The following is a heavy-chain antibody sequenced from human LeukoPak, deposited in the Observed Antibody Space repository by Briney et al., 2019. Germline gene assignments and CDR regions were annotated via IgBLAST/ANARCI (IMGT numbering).Heavy chain of an antibody. CDR3: AKPAKTDYADY. CDR1: GFTFSSYG. D-gene: IGHD1-14*01. Sequence: GGSLRLSWAASGFTFSSYGMSWFRQAPGKGLGWVSAISGSGGRTYYADSVKGRFTISRDNSKNTLYLQMNSLRAEDTAVYYCAKPAKTDYADYWGQGTLVTVSS. V-gene: IGHV3-23*01. CDR2: ISGSGGRT. J-gene: IGHJ4*02.